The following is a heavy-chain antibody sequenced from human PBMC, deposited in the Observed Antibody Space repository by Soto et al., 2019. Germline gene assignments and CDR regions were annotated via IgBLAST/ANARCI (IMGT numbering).Heavy chain of an antibody. J-gene: IGHJ5*02. CDR1: GYTFTGYY. Sequence: ASVKVSCKASGYTFTGYYMHWVRQAPGQGLEWMGWINPNSGGANYAQKFQGWVTMTRDTSISTAYMELSRLRSDDTAVYYCARGTIVVVPAANVWFDPWGQGTLVTVSS. CDR2: INPNSGGA. CDR3: ARGTIVVVPAANVWFDP. V-gene: IGHV1-2*04. D-gene: IGHD2-2*01.